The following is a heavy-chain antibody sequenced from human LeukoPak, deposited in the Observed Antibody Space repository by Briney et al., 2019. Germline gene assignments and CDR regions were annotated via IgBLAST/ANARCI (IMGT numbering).Heavy chain of an antibody. CDR3: ARVGGTNYYYYGMDV. CDR2: IYYSGST. J-gene: IGHJ6*02. Sequence: SETLSLTCTVSGGSISNYYWSWIRQPPGKGLEWIGYIYYSGSTNHNPSLKSRVTISVDTSKNQFSLKLSSVTVADTAVYYCARVGGTNYYYYGMDVWGQGTTVTVSS. CDR1: GGSISNYY. D-gene: IGHD1-26*01. V-gene: IGHV4-59*01.